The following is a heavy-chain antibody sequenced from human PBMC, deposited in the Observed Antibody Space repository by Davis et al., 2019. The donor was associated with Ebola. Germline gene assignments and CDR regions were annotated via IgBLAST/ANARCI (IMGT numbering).Heavy chain of an antibody. V-gene: IGHV1-8*01. CDR1: GYTFTSYD. J-gene: IGHJ3*02. CDR2: MNPNSGNT. Sequence: ASVKVSCKASGYTFTSYDINWVRQVTGQGLEWMGWMNPNSGNTGYAQKFQGRVTMTRNTSISTAYLELSSLRSEDTAVYYCASWGGSTVVIIDAFDIWGQGTMVTVSS. D-gene: IGHD4-23*01. CDR3: ASWGGSTVVIIDAFDI.